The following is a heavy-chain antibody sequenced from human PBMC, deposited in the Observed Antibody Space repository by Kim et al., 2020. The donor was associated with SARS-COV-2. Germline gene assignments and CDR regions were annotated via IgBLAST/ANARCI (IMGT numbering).Heavy chain of an antibody. J-gene: IGHJ4*02. CDR3: ARGGSSSWVPSDY. D-gene: IGHD6-13*01. Sequence: DAQKFQGRVPITADGSTSTAYMEMSSLRSEDTAVYYCARGGSSSWVPSDYWGQGTLVTVSS. V-gene: IGHV1-69*01.